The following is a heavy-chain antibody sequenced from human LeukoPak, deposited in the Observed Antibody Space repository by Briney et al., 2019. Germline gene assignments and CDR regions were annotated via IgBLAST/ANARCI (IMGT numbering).Heavy chain of an antibody. CDR2: IWSDGSHR. CDR3: VRERGPFDGFDI. Sequence: PGRSLRLSCAASGFTFSTYGMHWVRQAPGKGLEWVAVIWSDGSHRYYADSVKGRFTFSRDNSKNTLSLQMNSLSADDTAVYYCVRERGPFDGFDIWGQGTMVTVSS. J-gene: IGHJ3*02. D-gene: IGHD3-16*01. CDR1: GFTFSTYG. V-gene: IGHV3-33*01.